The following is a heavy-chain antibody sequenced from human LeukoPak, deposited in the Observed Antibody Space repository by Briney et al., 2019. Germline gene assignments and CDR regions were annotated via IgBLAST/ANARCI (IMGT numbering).Heavy chain of an antibody. CDR2: ISADGGST. Sequence: GGSLRLSCAASGFTFDDYAVHWVRQAPGKGLYWVSLISADGGSTYYADSVKGRFTISSDNSKNSLYLQMNSLRTEDTALYYCVKDRGNFGDYGSDYWGQGTLVTVSS. V-gene: IGHV3-43*02. CDR1: GFTFDDYA. D-gene: IGHD4-17*01. CDR3: VKDRGNFGDYGSDY. J-gene: IGHJ4*02.